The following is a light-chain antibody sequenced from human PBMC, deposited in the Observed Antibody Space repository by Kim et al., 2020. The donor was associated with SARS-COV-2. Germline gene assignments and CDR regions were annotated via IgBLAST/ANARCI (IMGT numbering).Light chain of an antibody. CDR3: CSYAGSYTWV. Sequence: QSALTQPRSVSESPGQSVTISCTGTSSDVGGYNYVSWYQQHPGKAPKLMIYDVNKRPSGVPDRFSGSKSGNTASLTISGLQAEDEADYYCCSYAGSYTWVFGGGTQLTVL. V-gene: IGLV2-11*01. CDR1: SSDVGGYNY. CDR2: DVN. J-gene: IGLJ3*02.